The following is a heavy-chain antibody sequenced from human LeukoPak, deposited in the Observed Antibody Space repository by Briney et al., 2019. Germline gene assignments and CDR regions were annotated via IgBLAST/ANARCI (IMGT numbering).Heavy chain of an antibody. CDR3: ARGGRGYSYGLDS. Sequence: SETLSLTCTVSGDSMNSFTYLWTWIRQHPGKGLVWIGYVFYSGGTYLNPSLKRRLTMSSDTPNNQFSLHLTSVTAADTAVYYCARGGRGYSYGLDSWGQGIPVTVSS. J-gene: IGHJ5*01. CDR2: VFYSGGT. D-gene: IGHD5-18*01. CDR1: GDSMNSFTYL. V-gene: IGHV4-31*03.